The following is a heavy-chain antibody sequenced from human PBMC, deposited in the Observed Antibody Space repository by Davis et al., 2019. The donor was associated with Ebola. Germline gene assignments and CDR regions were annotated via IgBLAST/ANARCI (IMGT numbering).Heavy chain of an antibody. J-gene: IGHJ4*02. Sequence: SETLSLTCIVSGGSIISLNYYWGWLRQPPGKGLEYIGAIYYTRNTFYNPSLKSRVTISVDTSKNQFSLKLSSVTAADTAVYYCARAGVGATFFDSWGQGTLVTVSS. CDR1: GGSIISLNYY. CDR2: IYYTRNT. CDR3: ARAGVGATFFDS. D-gene: IGHD1-26*01. V-gene: IGHV4-39*07.